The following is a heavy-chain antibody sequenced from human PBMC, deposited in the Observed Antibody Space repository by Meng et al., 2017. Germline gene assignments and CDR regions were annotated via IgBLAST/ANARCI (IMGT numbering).Heavy chain of an antibody. CDR1: AFTVSSNY. CDR3: ARDGWGAPGY. CDR2: IYSGGST. V-gene: IGHV3-66*02. J-gene: IGHJ4*02. Sequence: ESLKISCAASAFTVSSNYMSWVRQAPGKGLEWVSVIYSGGSTYYADSVKGRFTISRDNSKNTLYLQMNSLRAEDTAVYYCARDGWGAPGYWGQGTLVTVSS. D-gene: IGHD1-26*01.